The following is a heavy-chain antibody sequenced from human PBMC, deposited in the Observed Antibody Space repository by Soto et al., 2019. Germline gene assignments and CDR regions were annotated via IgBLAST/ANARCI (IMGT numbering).Heavy chain of an antibody. CDR2: IYYSGST. CDR1: GGSISNYY. Sequence: QVQLQESGPGLVKPSETLSLTCTVSGGSISNYYWSWIRQPPGKGLEWIGYIYYSGSTNYNPSLKSRVTLSVDTSKIQFSLKPSSVTAADTAVYYCARRWGRNFDYWGQGTLVTVSS. J-gene: IGHJ4*02. V-gene: IGHV4-59*08. D-gene: IGHD2-15*01. CDR3: ARRWGRNFDY.